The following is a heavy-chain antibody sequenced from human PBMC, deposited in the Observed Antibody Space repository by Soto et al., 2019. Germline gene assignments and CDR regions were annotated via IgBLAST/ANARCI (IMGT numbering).Heavy chain of an antibody. D-gene: IGHD6-6*01. Sequence: QVQLVQSGAEVKKPGSSVKVSCKASGGTFSSYAISWVRQAPGQGLKWMGGIIPIFGTANYAQKFQGRVTITADESTSTAYMGLSSLRSEDTAVYYCVRGDSSSVPGWFDPWGQGTLVTVSS. J-gene: IGHJ5*02. V-gene: IGHV1-69*01. CDR3: VRGDSSSVPGWFDP. CDR1: GGTFSSYA. CDR2: IIPIFGTA.